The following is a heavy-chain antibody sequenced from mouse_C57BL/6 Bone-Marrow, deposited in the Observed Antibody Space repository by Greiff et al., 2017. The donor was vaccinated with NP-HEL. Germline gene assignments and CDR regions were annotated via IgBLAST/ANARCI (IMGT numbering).Heavy chain of an antibody. CDR3: SEDAAVYYCASCGSAMDD. CDR1: YTSFRRVH. D-gene: IGHD1-1*01. CDR2: GQGLDCIG. V-gene: IGHV1-87*01. Sequence: QVQLQQSGPELVRPWASVKISCQAFYTSFRRVHFAIRDTNYWMRWVKQRPGQGLDCIGAIYPGNGVTSYNPKFKGKATLTADKSSSKAYMQLSSLTSEDAAVYYCASCGSAMDDWGQGTSVTVSS. J-gene: IGHJ4*01.